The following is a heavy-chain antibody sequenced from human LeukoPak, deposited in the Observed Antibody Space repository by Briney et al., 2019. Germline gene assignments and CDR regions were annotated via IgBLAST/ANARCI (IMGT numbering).Heavy chain of an antibody. Sequence: PGRSLRLSCAASGFDFSSYAMSWVRQPPGKGLEWVSVISTRDDYTYSADSVKGRFTISRDNSKNTLYLQMNSLRAEDTAVYYCANDYRSGSFHDFWGQGTLVTVSS. D-gene: IGHD3-10*01. CDR3: ANDYRSGSFHDF. CDR1: GFDFSSYA. J-gene: IGHJ4*02. CDR2: ISTRDDYT. V-gene: IGHV3-23*01.